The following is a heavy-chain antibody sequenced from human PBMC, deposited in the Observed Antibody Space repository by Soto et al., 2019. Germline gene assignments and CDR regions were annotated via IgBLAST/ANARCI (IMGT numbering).Heavy chain of an antibody. V-gene: IGHV3-11*01. CDR1: GVPFSYYY. D-gene: IGHD6-6*01. J-gene: IGHJ4*02. Sequence: LXLSCAASGVPFSYYYMSWIRQAPGKGLEWVSHITNSGSTKYYADSVKGRFTISRDNAKNSLFLQMNSLRAEDTAVYYCARTLAARFDYWGQGTPVTVSS. CDR2: ITNSGSTK. CDR3: ARTLAARFDY.